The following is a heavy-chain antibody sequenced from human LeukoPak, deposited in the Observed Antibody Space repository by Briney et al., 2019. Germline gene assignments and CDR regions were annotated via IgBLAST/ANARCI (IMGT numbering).Heavy chain of an antibody. CDR2: ISYDGSNK. J-gene: IGHJ3*01. CDR3: ARVDDLDAFDV. D-gene: IGHD2-2*03. Sequence: GRSLRLSCAASGFTFSSYGMHWVRQAPGKGLEWVAVISYDGSNKYYADSVKGRFTISRDNSKNTLYLQMISLRAEDTAVYYCARVDDLDAFDVWGQGTMVTVSS. V-gene: IGHV3-30*03. CDR1: GFTFSSYG.